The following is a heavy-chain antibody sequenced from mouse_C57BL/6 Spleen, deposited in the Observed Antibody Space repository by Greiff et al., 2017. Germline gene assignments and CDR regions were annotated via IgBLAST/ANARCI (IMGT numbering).Heavy chain of an antibody. CDR3: ARADGYDGAHFDY. V-gene: IGHV1-82*01. CDR2: IYPGDGDT. D-gene: IGHD2-2*01. Sequence: QVQLKESGPELVKPGASVKISCKASGYAFSSSWMNWVKQRPGKGLEWIGRIYPGDGDTNYNGKFKGKATLTADKSSSTAYMQLSSLTSEDSAVXFCARADGYDGAHFDYWGQGTTLTVSS. CDR1: GYAFSSSW. J-gene: IGHJ2*01.